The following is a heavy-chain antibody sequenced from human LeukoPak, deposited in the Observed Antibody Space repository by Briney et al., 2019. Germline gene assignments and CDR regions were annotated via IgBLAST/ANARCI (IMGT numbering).Heavy chain of an antibody. V-gene: IGHV3-21*01. CDR2: ISSSSSSI. Sequence: GGSLRLSCAASGFTFSTYSMNWVRQAPGKRLEWVSSISSSSSSIYYADSVKGRHTISRDNAKKSLYLQINSLRAEDTAVYYCARDRKRDDFWSSYYHWFDPWGQGTLVTVSS. D-gene: IGHD3-3*01. CDR1: GFTFSTYS. CDR3: ARDRKRDDFWSSYYHWFDP. J-gene: IGHJ5*02.